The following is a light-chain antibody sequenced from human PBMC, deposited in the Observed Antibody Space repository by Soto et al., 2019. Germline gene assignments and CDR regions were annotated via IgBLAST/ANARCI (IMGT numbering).Light chain of an antibody. V-gene: IGLV2-14*01. CDR1: SSDIGGYNF. CDR3: SSYTSNSTSVV. Sequence: QSALTQPASVSGSPGQSITISCSGSSSDIGGYNFVSWYQQRPGKAPKLMIYEVSNRPSGISNRFSGSKSGNTASLTVSGLQAEDEADYYCSSYTSNSTSVVFGGGTKVTVL. J-gene: IGLJ2*01. CDR2: EVS.